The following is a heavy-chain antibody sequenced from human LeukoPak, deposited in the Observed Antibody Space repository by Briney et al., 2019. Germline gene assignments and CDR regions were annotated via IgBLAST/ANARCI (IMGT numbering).Heavy chain of an antibody. CDR1: GFTVISYY. Sequence: AGGSLRVSCAVTGFTVISYYMTWVRQPPGKGLEWVSTLYSGGTTYYADSVKGRFTTSRDNSKNTLYLQMNSLRDEDTAVYYCARTPGYCSGGSCFYWFDPWGQGTLVTVSS. J-gene: IGHJ5*02. CDR2: LYSGGTT. D-gene: IGHD2-15*01. V-gene: IGHV3-66*01. CDR3: ARTPGYCSGGSCFYWFDP.